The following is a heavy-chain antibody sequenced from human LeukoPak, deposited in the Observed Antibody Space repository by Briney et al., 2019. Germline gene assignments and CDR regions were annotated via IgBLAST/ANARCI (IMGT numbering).Heavy chain of an antibody. CDR2: MRQDGGEI. J-gene: IGHJ4*02. CDR1: GFTFNKYW. CDR3: ARMMDLLGVHLDF. V-gene: IGHV3-7*01. Sequence: TGGSLRLSCVVSGFTFNKYWMSWVRQAPGKGLEWVATMRQDGGEIYYVDSVRGRFTISRDNAKNSLYLQMNSLRAEDTAMYYCARMMDLLGVHLDFGGQGTLVTVSS. D-gene: IGHD1-1*01.